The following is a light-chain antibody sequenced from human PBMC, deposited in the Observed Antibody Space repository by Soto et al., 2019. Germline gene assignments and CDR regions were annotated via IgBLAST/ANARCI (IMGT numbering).Light chain of an antibody. J-gene: IGKJ4*01. CDR2: STS. CDR1: QSVSSSY. CDR3: QHFGRSPLT. V-gene: IGKV3-20*01. Sequence: EIVLTQSPRTLSLSPGERATLSCRASQSVSSSYLAWYQQKPGQAPRLLIYSTSIRAAGIPDRFSVSGSGTDFSLTISRLEPEDFAVYYCQHFGRSPLTFGGGTKVDIK.